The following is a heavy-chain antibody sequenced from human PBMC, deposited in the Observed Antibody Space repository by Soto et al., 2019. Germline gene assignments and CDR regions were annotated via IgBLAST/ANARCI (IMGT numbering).Heavy chain of an antibody. J-gene: IGHJ6*02. CDR3: ARLTDYDYVWGSYRFRDNYGMDV. D-gene: IGHD3-16*02. CDR1: GGSFSGYY. Sequence: SETLSLTCAAYGGSFSGYYWSWFRQPPGQGLEWIGEINHSGSTNYNPSLKSRVTISVDTSKNQFSLKLSSVTAADTAVYYCARLTDYDYVWGSYRFRDNYGMDVWGQGTTVT. V-gene: IGHV4-34*01. CDR2: INHSGST.